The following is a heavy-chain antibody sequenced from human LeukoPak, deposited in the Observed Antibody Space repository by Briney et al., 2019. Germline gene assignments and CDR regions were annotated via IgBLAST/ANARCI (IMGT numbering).Heavy chain of an antibody. Sequence: GGSLRLSCAASGFTFSSYAMHWVRQAPGKGLEWVAVISYDGSNKYYADSVKGRFTISRDNSKNTLYLQMSSLRAEDTAVYYCARVAYRYCSSTSCYYGTDVWGQGTTVTVSS. CDR3: ARVAYRYCSSTSCYYGTDV. D-gene: IGHD2-2*01. CDR2: ISYDGSNK. CDR1: GFTFSSYA. V-gene: IGHV3-30*04. J-gene: IGHJ6*02.